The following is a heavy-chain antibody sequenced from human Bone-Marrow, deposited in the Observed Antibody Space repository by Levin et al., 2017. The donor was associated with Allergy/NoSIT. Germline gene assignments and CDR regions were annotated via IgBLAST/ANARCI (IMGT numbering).Heavy chain of an antibody. CDR1: GGSISSYY. J-gene: IGHJ4*02. D-gene: IGHD3-16*01. Sequence: SQTLSLTCPVSGGSISSYYWSWIRQPPGKGLEWIGYIYYSGSTNYNPSLKSRVTISVDTSKNQFSLKLSSVTAADTAVYYCAMGEYYFDYWGQGTLVTVSS. CDR2: IYYSGST. CDR3: AMGEYYFDY. V-gene: IGHV4-59*01.